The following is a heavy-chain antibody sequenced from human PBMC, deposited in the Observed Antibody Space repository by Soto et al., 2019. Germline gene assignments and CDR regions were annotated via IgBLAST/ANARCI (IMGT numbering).Heavy chain of an antibody. CDR2: IYYSGST. Sequence: SETLSLTCTVSGGSISSGDYYWSWIRQPPGKGLEWIGYIYYSGSTYYNPSLKSRVTISVDTSKNQFSLKLSSVTAADTAVYYCATRDYYDSSGYYYFDYWGQGTLVTVSS. CDR1: GGSISSGDYY. V-gene: IGHV4-30-4*01. CDR3: ATRDYYDSSGYYYFDY. D-gene: IGHD3-22*01. J-gene: IGHJ4*02.